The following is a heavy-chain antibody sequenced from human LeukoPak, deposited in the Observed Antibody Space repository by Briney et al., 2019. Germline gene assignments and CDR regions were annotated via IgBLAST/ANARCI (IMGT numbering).Heavy chain of an antibody. CDR3: ARASRGEDYIFDY. D-gene: IGHD4-11*01. CDR1: GGSISSYY. V-gene: IGHV4-59*01. CDR2: IYYSGST. Sequence: PSETLSLTCTDSGGSISSYYWSWIRQPPGKGLERIGYIYYSGSTNYNPSLKSRVTISVDTSKNQFSLKLSSVTAADTAVYYCARASRGEDYIFDYWGQGTLVTVSS. J-gene: IGHJ4*02.